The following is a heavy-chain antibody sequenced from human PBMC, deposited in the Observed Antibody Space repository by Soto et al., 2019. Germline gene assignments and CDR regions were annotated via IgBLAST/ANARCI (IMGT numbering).Heavy chain of an antibody. V-gene: IGHV3-30*18. CDR3: AKEWVYDSSGWSFDD. CDR2: ISNDGSNK. Sequence: GGSLRLSCTASGVTFSSCGMHWVRQAPGKGLEWVAVISNDGSNKYYADSVKGRFTISRDNSKNTLYLQMNSLRAEDTAVYYCAKEWVYDSSGWSFDDWGQGTLVTVSS. J-gene: IGHJ4*02. D-gene: IGHD3-22*01. CDR1: GVTFSSCG.